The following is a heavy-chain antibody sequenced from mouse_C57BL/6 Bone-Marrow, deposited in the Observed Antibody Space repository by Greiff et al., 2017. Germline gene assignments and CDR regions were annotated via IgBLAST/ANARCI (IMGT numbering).Heavy chain of an antibody. Sequence: QVQLQQSGAELVKPGASVKLSCKASGYTFTEYTIHWVKQRSGQGLEWIGWFYPGSGSIKYNEKFKDKATLTADKSSSTAYMELSRLTSEDSAVYFCARHETALSNWPGAMDYWGQGTSVTVSS. CDR2: FYPGSGSI. CDR1: GYTFTEYT. J-gene: IGHJ4*01. CDR3: ARHETALSNWPGAMDY. D-gene: IGHD4-1*01. V-gene: IGHV1-62-2*01.